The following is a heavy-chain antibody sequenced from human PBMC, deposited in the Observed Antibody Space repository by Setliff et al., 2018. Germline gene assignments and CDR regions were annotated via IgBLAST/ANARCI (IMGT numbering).Heavy chain of an antibody. Sequence: PSETLSLTCAVYGGSFSGYYWSWIRQPPGKRLEWIGEIIHSGSTNYNPSLKSRVTISMDTSKNQFSLKVSSVTAADTAVYYCARLIYGDYEDYWGQGTLVTVSS. CDR3: ARLIYGDYEDY. D-gene: IGHD4-17*01. CDR2: IIHSGST. CDR1: GGSFSGYY. J-gene: IGHJ4*02. V-gene: IGHV4-34*12.